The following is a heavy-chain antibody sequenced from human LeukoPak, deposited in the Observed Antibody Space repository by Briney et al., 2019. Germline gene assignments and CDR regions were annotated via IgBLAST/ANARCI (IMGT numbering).Heavy chain of an antibody. CDR2: ISNNGGYT. D-gene: IGHD1-26*01. CDR1: GFTFSSSA. V-gene: IGHV3-23*01. CDR3: ARRGGDSGGYYAAYFDY. J-gene: IGHJ4*02. Sequence: PWGSLRLSCAASGFTFSSSAMSWVRQAPGKGLEWVSAISNNGGYTYYADSVKGRFTISRDNSKNTLFLRMNSLRDEDTAIYYCARRGGDSGGYYAAYFDYWGQGTLVTVSS.